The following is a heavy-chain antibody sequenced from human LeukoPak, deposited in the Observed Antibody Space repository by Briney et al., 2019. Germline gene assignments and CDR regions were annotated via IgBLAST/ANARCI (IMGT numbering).Heavy chain of an antibody. V-gene: IGHV3-30-3*01. CDR2: ISHDGDNN. CDR3: AREYTSGYYRTFDY. Sequence: GGSLRLSCAASGFTFSSYWMHWVRQAPGKGLEWVAIISHDGDNNYYADSVKGRFTISRDNSKDTLYLQMNSLRAEDSAVYYCAREYTSGYYRTFDYWGQGTVVTVSS. D-gene: IGHD3-22*01. J-gene: IGHJ4*02. CDR1: GFTFSSYW.